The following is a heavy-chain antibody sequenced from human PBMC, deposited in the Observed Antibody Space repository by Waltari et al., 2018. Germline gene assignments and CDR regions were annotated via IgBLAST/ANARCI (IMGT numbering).Heavy chain of an antibody. CDR1: GFTFGDYA. CDR2: IRSKAYGGTT. Sequence: EVQLVESGGGLVQPGRSLRLSCTASGFTFGDYAMSWVRQAPGKGLEWVGFIRSKAYGGTTEYAASVKGRFTISRDDSKSIAYLQMNSLKTEDTAVYYCTRSPWGGSYTRYFDLWGRGTLVTVSS. J-gene: IGHJ2*01. CDR3: TRSPWGGSYTRYFDL. V-gene: IGHV3-49*04. D-gene: IGHD1-26*01.